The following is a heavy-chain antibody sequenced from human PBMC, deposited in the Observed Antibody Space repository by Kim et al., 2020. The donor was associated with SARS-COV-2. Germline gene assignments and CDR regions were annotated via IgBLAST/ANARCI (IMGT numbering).Heavy chain of an antibody. CDR3: AKDRMITFGGWFDP. D-gene: IGHD3-16*01. CDR1: GFTFSSYG. CDR2: ISYDGSNK. Sequence: GGSLRLSCAASGFTFSSYGMHWVRQAPGKGLEWVAVISYDGSNKYYADSVKGRFTISRDNSKNTLYLQMNSLRAEDTAVYYCAKDRMITFGGWFDPWGQGTLVTVSS. J-gene: IGHJ5*02. V-gene: IGHV3-30*18.